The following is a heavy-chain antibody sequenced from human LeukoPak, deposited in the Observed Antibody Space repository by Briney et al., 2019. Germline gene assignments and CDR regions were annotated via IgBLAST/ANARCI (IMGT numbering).Heavy chain of an antibody. CDR1: GFTFSSYA. CDR3: AKYYDSSGYYNSRLDY. V-gene: IGHV3-23*01. D-gene: IGHD3-22*01. CDR2: ISGSGGST. Sequence: GGSLRLSCAASGFTFSSYAMSWVRQAPGKGLEWVSAISGSGGSTYYADSVKGRFTISRDNSKNTLYLQMNSLRAEDTAVYYCAKYYDSSGYYNSRLDYWGQGTLVTVSS. J-gene: IGHJ4*02.